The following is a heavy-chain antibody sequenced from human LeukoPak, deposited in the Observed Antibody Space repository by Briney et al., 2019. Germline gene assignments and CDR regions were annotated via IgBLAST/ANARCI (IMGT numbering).Heavy chain of an antibody. CDR1: GGSFSGYY. D-gene: IGHD3-10*01. CDR2: INHSGST. CDR3: ARVMGWFGGFDY. Sequence: SETLSLTCAVYGGSFSGYYWSWIRQPPGKGLEWIGEINHSGSTNYNPSLKSRVTISVDTSKNQFSLRLSSVTAADTAVYYCARVMGWFGGFDYWGQGTLVTVSS. J-gene: IGHJ4*02. V-gene: IGHV4-34*01.